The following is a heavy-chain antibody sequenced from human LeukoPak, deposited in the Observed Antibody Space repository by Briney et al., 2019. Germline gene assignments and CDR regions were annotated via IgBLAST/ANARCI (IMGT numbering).Heavy chain of an antibody. Sequence: GGSLRLSCAASGFTFSSYWMHWVRQAPGKGLVWVSRINSDGSRTSYADSVKGRFTISRDNSKNSLYLQMNSLRAEDTALYYCAKGARAARRRNRYYYYYMDVWGKGTTVTVSS. J-gene: IGHJ6*03. CDR1: GFTFSSYW. CDR3: AKGARAARRRNRYYYYYMDV. D-gene: IGHD6-6*01. V-gene: IGHV3-74*01. CDR2: INSDGSRT.